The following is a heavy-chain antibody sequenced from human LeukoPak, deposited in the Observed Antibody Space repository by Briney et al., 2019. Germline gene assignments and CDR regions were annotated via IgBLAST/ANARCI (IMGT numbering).Heavy chain of an antibody. D-gene: IGHD7-27*01. CDR3: ARGVGIIDY. V-gene: IGHV3-66*01. Sequence: PGGSLRLSCAVSGFTVSGNYMSWVRQAPGKGLEWVSVIYSGGTTYYGDSVRGRFTISSDNSKSTLYLQMNSLRAEDTAVYYCARGVGIIDYWGQGTLVTVSS. CDR1: GFTVSGNY. CDR2: IYSGGTT. J-gene: IGHJ4*02.